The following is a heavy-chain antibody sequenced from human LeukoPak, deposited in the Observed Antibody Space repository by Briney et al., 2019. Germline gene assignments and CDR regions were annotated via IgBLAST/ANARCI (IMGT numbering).Heavy chain of an antibody. Sequence: PGGSLRLSCATSGFTFSSDPMNWVRQAPGKGLEWVSHIRSGGDNIHYADSVRGRFTISRDNAKNSLYLQMNSLRAEDTAVYYCASYHHSRYVYWGQGTLVTVSS. CDR2: IRSGGDNI. CDR3: ASYHHSRYVY. V-gene: IGHV3-48*04. CDR1: GFTFSSDP. D-gene: IGHD1-14*01. J-gene: IGHJ4*02.